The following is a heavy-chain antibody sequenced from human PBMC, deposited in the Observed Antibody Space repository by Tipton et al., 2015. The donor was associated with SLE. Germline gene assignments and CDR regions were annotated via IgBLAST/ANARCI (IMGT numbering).Heavy chain of an antibody. CDR1: GLTVSSNY. Sequence: SLRLSCAASGLTVSSNYMNWVRQAPGKGLEWVGRIKSKSDGGTTDYAAPVKGRFIISRDDSKNTLYLQMNSLKSEDTAVYYCTRVDYHYFGMDVWGQGTTVTVSS. CDR2: IKSKSDGGTT. CDR3: TRVDYHYFGMDV. V-gene: IGHV3-15*01. J-gene: IGHJ6*02.